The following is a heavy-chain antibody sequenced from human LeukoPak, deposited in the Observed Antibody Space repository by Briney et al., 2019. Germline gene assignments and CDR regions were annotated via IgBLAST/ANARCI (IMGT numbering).Heavy chain of an antibody. Sequence: GGSLRLSCAASGFTVSSNYMSWVRQAPGKGLEWVSVIYSGGSIYYADSVKGRFTISRDNSKNTLYLQMNSLRAEDTAVYYCARLSGIEDAFDIWGQGTMVTVSS. D-gene: IGHD1-14*01. CDR3: ARLSGIEDAFDI. CDR2: IYSGGSI. V-gene: IGHV3-53*01. J-gene: IGHJ3*02. CDR1: GFTVSSNY.